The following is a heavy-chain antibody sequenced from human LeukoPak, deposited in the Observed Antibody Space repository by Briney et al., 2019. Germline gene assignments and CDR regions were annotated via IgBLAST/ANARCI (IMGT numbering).Heavy chain of an antibody. CDR1: IDSFSNYH. CDR2: INHSGST. Sequence: SETLSLTCAVYIDSFSNYHWNWIRQPPGKGLEWIGEINHSGSTNYNPSLKSRVTISVDTSKNQFSLKLSSVTAADTAVYYCARGRVAARRNWFDPWGQGALVTVSS. D-gene: IGHD6-6*01. V-gene: IGHV4-34*01. J-gene: IGHJ5*02. CDR3: ARGRVAARRNWFDP.